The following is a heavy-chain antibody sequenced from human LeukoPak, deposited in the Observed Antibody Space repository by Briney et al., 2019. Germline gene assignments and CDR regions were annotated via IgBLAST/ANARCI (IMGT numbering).Heavy chain of an antibody. CDR3: AREGIAADLGY. CDR1: GGSISSSSYY. J-gene: IGHJ4*02. CDR2: IYYSGST. V-gene: IGHV4-39*07. Sequence: SETLSLTCTVSGGSISSSSYYWGWIRQPPGKGLEWIGSIYYSGSTYYNPSLKSRVTISVDTSKNQFSLKLSPVTAADTAVYYCAREGIAADLGYWGQGTLVTVSS. D-gene: IGHD6-13*01.